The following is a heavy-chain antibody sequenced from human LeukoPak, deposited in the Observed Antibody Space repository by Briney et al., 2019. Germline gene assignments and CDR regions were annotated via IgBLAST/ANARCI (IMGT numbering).Heavy chain of an antibody. D-gene: IGHD6-13*01. CDR2: IIPIFGTA. CDR1: GGTFSSYA. J-gene: IGHJ5*02. CDR3: ARDPAPHLSSRSSTNWFDP. V-gene: IGHV1-69*06. Sequence: SVKVSCKASGGTFSSYAISLVRQAPGQGLEWMGGIIPIFGTANYAQKFQGRGTITADKSTSTAYMELSSLRSEDTAVYYCARDPAPHLSSRSSTNWFDPWGQGTLVTVSS.